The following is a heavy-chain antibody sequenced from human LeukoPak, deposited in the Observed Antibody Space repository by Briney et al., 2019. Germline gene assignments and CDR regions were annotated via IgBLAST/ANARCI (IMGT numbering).Heavy chain of an antibody. CDR2: ISSSGSTI. Sequence: GGPLRLSCAASGFTFSDYYMSWIRQAPGKGLEWVSYISSSGSTIYYADSVKGRFTISRDNARNSLYLQMNNLRTEDTAVYFCAGSPNWNEAEYYFDHWGPGTLVLVSS. D-gene: IGHD1-1*01. CDR3: AGSPNWNEAEYYFDH. V-gene: IGHV3-11*04. CDR1: GFTFSDYY. J-gene: IGHJ4*02.